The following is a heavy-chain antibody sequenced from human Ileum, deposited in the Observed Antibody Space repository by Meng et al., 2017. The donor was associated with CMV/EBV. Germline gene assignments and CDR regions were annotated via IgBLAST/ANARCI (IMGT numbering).Heavy chain of an antibody. Sequence: VQLQGSGPELVKPSQTLSLTCTVSGGSITSGNYFWGWIRQPPGRGLEWIGYIYYSGSPYYKPSLKSRVTISLDTSKNQFSLNLRSVTATDSAVYYCVKQVVAASFDYWGQGALVTVSS. V-gene: IGHV4-30-4*08. D-gene: IGHD2-15*01. J-gene: IGHJ4*02. CDR2: IYYSGSP. CDR1: GGSITSGNYF. CDR3: VKQVVAASFDY.